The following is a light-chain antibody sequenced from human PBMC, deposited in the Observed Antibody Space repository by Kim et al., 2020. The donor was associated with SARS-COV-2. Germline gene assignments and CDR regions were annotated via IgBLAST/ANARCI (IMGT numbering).Light chain of an antibody. J-gene: IGLJ3*02. CDR3: SAWDSSLSAWV. CDR2: RNN. CDR1: GNHVGNQE. V-gene: IGLV10-54*01. Sequence: TATPTRTGNGNHVGNQEAAWLRQHRGHPPKHLSYRNNTRPSGISERLSASGSGNTASLTITGLQPEDEADYYCSAWDSSLSAWVFGGGTQLTVL.